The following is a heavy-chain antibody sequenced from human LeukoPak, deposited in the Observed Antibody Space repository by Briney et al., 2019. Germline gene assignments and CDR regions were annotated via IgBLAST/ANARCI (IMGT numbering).Heavy chain of an antibody. CDR2: INHSGST. Sequence: PSETLSLTCAVYGGSFSGYYWSWIRQPPGKGLEWIGEINHSGSTNYNLSLKSRVTISVDTSKNQFSLKLSSVTAADTAVYYRARDLRWYCSSTSCYPYFGWFDPWGQGTLVTVSS. CDR3: ARDLRWYCSSTSCYPYFGWFDP. J-gene: IGHJ5*02. V-gene: IGHV4-34*01. D-gene: IGHD2-2*01. CDR1: GGSFSGYY.